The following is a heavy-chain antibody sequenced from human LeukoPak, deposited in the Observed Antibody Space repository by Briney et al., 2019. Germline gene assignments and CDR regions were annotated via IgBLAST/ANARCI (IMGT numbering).Heavy chain of an antibody. J-gene: IGHJ6*03. CDR3: AKHSSSWYGPSRDYYYYMDV. CDR1: GYSISSGYY. CDR2: IYHSGST. Sequence: SETLSLTCAASGYSISSGYYWGWIRQPPGKGLEWIGSIYHSGSTYYNPSLKSRVTISVDTSKNQFSLKLSSVTAADTAVYYCAKHSSSWYGPSRDYYYYMDVWGKGTTVTVSS. V-gene: IGHV4-38-2*01. D-gene: IGHD6-13*01.